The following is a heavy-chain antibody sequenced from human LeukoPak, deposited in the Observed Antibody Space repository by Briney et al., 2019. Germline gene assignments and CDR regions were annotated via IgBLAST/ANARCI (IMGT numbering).Heavy chain of an antibody. V-gene: IGHV4-59*08. J-gene: IGHJ4*02. CDR2: IYYSGST. D-gene: IGHD3-22*01. CDR3: TRHVEYYDSSGYLPLDFDY. Sequence: PSETLSLTCTVSGGSISSYYWSWIRQPPGKGLEWIGYIYYSGSTNYNPSLKSRVIISVDTSKNQFSLKLSSVTAADTAVYYCTRHVEYYDSSGYLPLDFDYWGQGTLVTVSS. CDR1: GGSISSYY.